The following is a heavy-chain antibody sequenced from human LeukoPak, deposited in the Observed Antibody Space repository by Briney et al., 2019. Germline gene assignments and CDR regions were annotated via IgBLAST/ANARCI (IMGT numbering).Heavy chain of an antibody. CDR1: GGSFSGYY. Sequence: SETLSLTCAVYGGSFSGYYWSWIRQPPGKGLEWIGEINHSGSTNYNPSLKSRVTISVDTSKNQSSLKLSSVTAADTAVYYCARAGGTGRPFDPWGQGTLVTVSS. V-gene: IGHV4-34*01. J-gene: IGHJ5*02. CDR2: INHSGST. CDR3: ARAGGTGRPFDP. D-gene: IGHD1-1*01.